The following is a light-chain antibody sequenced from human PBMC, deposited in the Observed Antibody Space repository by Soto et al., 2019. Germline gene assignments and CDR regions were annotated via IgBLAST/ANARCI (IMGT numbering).Light chain of an antibody. V-gene: IGKV1-5*03. CDR2: KAS. Sequence: DIPMTQSPSTLSAYVGDRVTITCRASQIISTWLAWYQQKPGKAPNLLIYKASRLESGVPSRFSGSGSGTEFTLTISSLQPDDFATYYCQQYDSWPLTFGGGTKVEIK. J-gene: IGKJ4*01. CDR1: QIISTW. CDR3: QQYDSWPLT.